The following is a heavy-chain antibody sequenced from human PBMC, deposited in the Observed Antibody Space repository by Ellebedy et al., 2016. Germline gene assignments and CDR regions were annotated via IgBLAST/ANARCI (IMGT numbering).Heavy chain of an antibody. V-gene: IGHV3-30*18. CDR3: AKDRAVGGFGEIFSPLDY. Sequence: GGSLRLSXAASGFTFSRYGMHWVRQATGTGLEWVAIISYDGSDKYYADSVKGRFTISRDNSKNTLYLQMNSLRPEDTAIYYCAKDRAVGGFGEIFSPLDYWGQGTLVAVSS. CDR1: GFTFSRYG. J-gene: IGHJ4*02. D-gene: IGHD3-10*01. CDR2: ISYDGSDK.